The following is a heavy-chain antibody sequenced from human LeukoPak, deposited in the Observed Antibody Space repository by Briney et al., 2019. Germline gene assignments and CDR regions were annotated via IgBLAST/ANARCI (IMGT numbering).Heavy chain of an antibody. CDR3: AREDWDFDY. CDR2: ISGSGEST. D-gene: IGHD3-9*01. V-gene: IGHV3-23*01. Sequence: PGGPLRLSCAASGFIFSSFALSWVREAPGKGLEWVSEISGSGESTYYGDSVKGRFTISRDNSKNTLYLQMNSLRAGDTAIYYCAREDWDFDYWGQGTLVTVSS. CDR1: GFIFSSFA. J-gene: IGHJ4*02.